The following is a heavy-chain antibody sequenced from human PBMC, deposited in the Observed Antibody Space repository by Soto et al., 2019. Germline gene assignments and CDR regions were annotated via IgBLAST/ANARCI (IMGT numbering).Heavy chain of an antibody. V-gene: IGHV4-39*01. CDR1: GGSISSSSYY. J-gene: IGHJ4*02. Sequence: SETLSLTCTVSGGSISSSSYYWGWIRQPPGKGLEWIGSIYYSGSTYYNPSLKSRVTISVDTSKNQLSLKLSSVTAADTAVYYCARKYYGSGSYFLSFDYWGQGTLVTVSS. D-gene: IGHD3-10*01. CDR2: IYYSGST. CDR3: ARKYYGSGSYFLSFDY.